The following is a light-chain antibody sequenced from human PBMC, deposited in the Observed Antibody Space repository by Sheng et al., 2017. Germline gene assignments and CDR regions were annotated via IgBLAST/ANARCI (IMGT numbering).Light chain of an antibody. CDR3: SSYAGRIPV. J-gene: IGLJ1*01. V-gene: IGLV2-8*01. CDR2: EVT. CDR1: SSDVGGYNL. Sequence: QSALTQPPSASGSPGQSVSISCTGTSSDVGGYNLVSWYQQHPGKAPKLLIYEVTKRPSGVPGRFSGSKSGNTASLTVSGLQPEYEADYYCSSYAGRIPVFGTGTKVTVL.